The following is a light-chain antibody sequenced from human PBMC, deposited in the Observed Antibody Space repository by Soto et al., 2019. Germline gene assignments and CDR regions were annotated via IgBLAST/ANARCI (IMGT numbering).Light chain of an antibody. V-gene: IGKV1-5*03. Sequence: DIQMTQSPSTLSASVGDRVTITCRASQSIDSWLAWYQQKPGKAPKLLIFKASTLESGVPSRFSGSGSGTEFTLTISSLKPDDFATYYCQQYESYSVTFGQGTRLEIK. J-gene: IGKJ5*01. CDR2: KAS. CDR3: QQYESYSVT. CDR1: QSIDSW.